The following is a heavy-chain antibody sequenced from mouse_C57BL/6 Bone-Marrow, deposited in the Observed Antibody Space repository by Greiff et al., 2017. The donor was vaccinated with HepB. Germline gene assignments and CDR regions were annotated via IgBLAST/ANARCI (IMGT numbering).Heavy chain of an antibody. V-gene: IGHV1-64*01. Sequence: QVQLQQPGAELVKPGASVKLSCKASGYTFTSYWMHWVKQRPGQGLEWIGMIHPNSGSTNYNEKFKSKATLTVDKSSSTAYMQLSCLTSEDSAVYYCARRITTVVATKYFDVWGTGTTVTVSS. D-gene: IGHD1-1*01. CDR1: GYTFTSYW. J-gene: IGHJ1*03. CDR2: IHPNSGST. CDR3: ARRITTVVATKYFDV.